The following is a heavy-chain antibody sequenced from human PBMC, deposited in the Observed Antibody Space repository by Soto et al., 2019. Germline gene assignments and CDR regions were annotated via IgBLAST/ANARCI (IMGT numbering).Heavy chain of an antibody. V-gene: IGHV1-69*02. Sequence: SVKVSCKASGGTFSSYTISWGRQAPGQGLEWMGRIIPILGIANYAQKFQGRVTITADKSTSTAYMELSSLRSEDTAVYYCASHYGDYVHAFDYWGQGTLVTVSS. CDR1: GGTFSSYT. J-gene: IGHJ4*02. CDR3: ASHYGDYVHAFDY. D-gene: IGHD4-17*01. CDR2: IIPILGIA.